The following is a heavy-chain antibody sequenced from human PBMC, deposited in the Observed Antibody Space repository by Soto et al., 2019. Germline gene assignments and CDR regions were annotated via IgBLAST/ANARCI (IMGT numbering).Heavy chain of an antibody. CDR3: ALRSMAVVPEY. D-gene: IGHD3-22*01. Sequence: QVQLQESGPGLVKPSETLSLTCAVSGDSISSYYCMWIRQPPGQGLESIGYLYYGRSANYNPSLKSRVTLSVDTSTNQFSLTLSSMTAADTAVYYCALRSMAVVPEYWGQGTLVTVAS. V-gene: IGHV4-59*01. CDR2: LYYGRSA. CDR1: GDSISSYY. J-gene: IGHJ4*02.